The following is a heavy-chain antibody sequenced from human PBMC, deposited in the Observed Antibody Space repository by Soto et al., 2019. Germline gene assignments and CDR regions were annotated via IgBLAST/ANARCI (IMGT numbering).Heavy chain of an antibody. V-gene: IGHV1-18*01. CDR1: GYTFSMSG. Sequence: QVQLVQSGAEVKKPGASVKVSCKSSGYTFSMSGISWVRQAPGQGLEWMGWISGYNGNTNYEQKFQDRVTMTTDTSTFTAYMELRSLRSDDTAVYYCAREGPRPYYSYGMDVWGQGTTVTVSS. CDR2: ISGYNGNT. CDR3: AREGPRPYYSYGMDV. J-gene: IGHJ6*02.